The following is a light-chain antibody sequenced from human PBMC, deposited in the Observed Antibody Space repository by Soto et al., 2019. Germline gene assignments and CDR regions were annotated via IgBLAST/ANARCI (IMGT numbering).Light chain of an antibody. J-gene: IGKJ1*01. CDR2: GAS. Sequence: IVLTQSPGTLSLSPGDVATLSCRASQRVSSRYLAWYQQKPGQAPRLLIYGASDRTTGTPDRFSGSGSGTDFTLTIGRLEPEDFAMYYCQQYSDSPPTFGQGTKVEIK. V-gene: IGKV3-20*01. CDR3: QQYSDSPPT. CDR1: QRVSSRY.